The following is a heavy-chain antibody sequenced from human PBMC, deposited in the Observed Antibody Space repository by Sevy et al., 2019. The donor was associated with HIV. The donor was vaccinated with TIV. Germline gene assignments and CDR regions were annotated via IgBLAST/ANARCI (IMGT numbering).Heavy chain of an antibody. CDR2: ISAYNGNT. CDR3: ARYCSSTSCYTVDRKLDY. CDR1: GYTFPNYG. J-gene: IGHJ4*02. V-gene: IGHV1-18*01. D-gene: IGHD2-2*02. Sequence: ASVKVSCKTSGYTFPNYGINWVRQAPGQGLEWMGWISAYNGNTNYAQKFQGRVTVTTDTSTSTAYMELRSLRSDDTAVYYCARYCSSTSCYTVDRKLDYWGQGTLVTVSS.